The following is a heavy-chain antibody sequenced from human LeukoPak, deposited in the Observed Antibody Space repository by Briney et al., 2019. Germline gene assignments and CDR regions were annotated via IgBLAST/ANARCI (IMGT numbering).Heavy chain of an antibody. J-gene: IGHJ3*02. V-gene: IGHV4-59*01. D-gene: IGHD1-26*01. CDR3: ARVTYSGSYHEGAFDI. CDR2: IYYSGST. Sequence: SETLSLTCTVSGGSISSYYWSWIRQPPVKGLEWIGYIYYSGSTNYNPSLKSRVTISVDTSKNQFSLKLSSVTAADTAVYYCARVTYSGSYHEGAFDIWGQGTMVTVSS. CDR1: GGSISSYY.